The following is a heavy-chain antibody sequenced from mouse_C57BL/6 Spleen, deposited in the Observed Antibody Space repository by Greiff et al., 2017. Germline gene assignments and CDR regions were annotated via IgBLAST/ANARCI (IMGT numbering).Heavy chain of an antibody. CDR2: ISNLAYSI. V-gene: IGHV5-15*01. D-gene: IGHD2-12*01. CDR1: GFTFSDYG. Sequence: EVQLQESGGGLVQPGGSLKLSCAASGFTFSDYGMAWVRQAPRKGPEWVAFISNLAYSIYYADTVTGRFTISRENAKNTLYLEMSSLRSEDTAMYYCARHEDYTAMDYWGQGTSVTVSS. CDR3: ARHEDYTAMDY. J-gene: IGHJ4*01.